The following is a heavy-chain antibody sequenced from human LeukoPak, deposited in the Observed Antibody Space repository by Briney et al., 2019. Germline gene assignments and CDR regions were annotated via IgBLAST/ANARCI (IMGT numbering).Heavy chain of an antibody. CDR3: ATGLKSSTAI. J-gene: IGHJ3*02. Sequence: PGGSLRLSCAAPGFRFSNYAMNWVRQAPGKGLEWVSGISGSGGGTYYADSVKGRFTVSRDNSKNTLNLQMNSLRAEDTAVYYCATGLKSSTAIWGQGTMVTVSS. CDR2: ISGSGGGT. CDR1: GFRFSNYA. V-gene: IGHV3-23*01. D-gene: IGHD6-13*01.